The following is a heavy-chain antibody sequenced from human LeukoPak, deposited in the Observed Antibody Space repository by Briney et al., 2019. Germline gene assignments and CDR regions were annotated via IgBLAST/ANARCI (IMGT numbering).Heavy chain of an antibody. Sequence: GGSLRLSCAASGFTFTTYWLGWVRQPPGKGLEWVANIKQDGTEKYYVDSVKGRFTISRDNAKNSLYLQMNSLRAEDTAVYYCARDLNWETYWGQGTLVSVSS. D-gene: IGHD7-27*01. J-gene: IGHJ4*02. CDR2: IKQDGTEK. V-gene: IGHV3-7*01. CDR3: ARDLNWETY. CDR1: GFTFTTYW.